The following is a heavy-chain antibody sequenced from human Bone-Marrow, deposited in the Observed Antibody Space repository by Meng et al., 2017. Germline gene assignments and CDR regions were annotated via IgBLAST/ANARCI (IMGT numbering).Heavy chain of an antibody. V-gene: IGHV3-73*01. Sequence: GESLRLSCAASGFTFSGSAMHWVRQASGKGLEWVGRIRSKANSYATAYAASVKGRFTISRDDSKNTAYLQMNSLRVEDTAVYYCARNLGWFRLDCWGQGTLVTVSS. CDR2: IRSKANSYAT. J-gene: IGHJ4*02. CDR1: GFTFSGSA. CDR3: ARNLGWFRLDC. D-gene: IGHD2-15*01.